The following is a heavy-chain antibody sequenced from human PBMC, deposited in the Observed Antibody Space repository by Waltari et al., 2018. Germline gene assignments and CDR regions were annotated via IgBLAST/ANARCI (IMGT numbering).Heavy chain of an antibody. CDR1: GSSFTSSW. Sequence: EVQLVQSGAEVKKPGASLKISCKGSGSSFTSSWIGWVRQLPGKGLEWMGITYPGDADTRYSPSFQGQVTISADKSISTAYLQWSSLKASDTAMYYCARHGDYYDSSGYYHLLDYWGQGTLVTVSS. CDR3: ARHGDYYDSSGYYHLLDY. D-gene: IGHD3-22*01. J-gene: IGHJ4*02. V-gene: IGHV5-51*01. CDR2: TYPGDADT.